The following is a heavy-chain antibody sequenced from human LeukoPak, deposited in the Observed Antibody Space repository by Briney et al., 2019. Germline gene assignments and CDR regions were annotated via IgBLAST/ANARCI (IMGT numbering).Heavy chain of an antibody. CDR3: ASGYGSGSYSYYYGMDV. V-gene: IGHV3-66*01. D-gene: IGHD3-10*01. CDR1: GFTVTTYY. J-gene: IGHJ6*02. CDR2: MYSGGNT. Sequence: GGSLRLSCAASGFTVTTYYMSWVRQAPGKGLEWVSVMYSGGNTDFADSVKGRFTISRDNSKNTLYPQMNSLRAEDTAVYYCASGYGSGSYSYYYGMDVWGQGTTVTVSS.